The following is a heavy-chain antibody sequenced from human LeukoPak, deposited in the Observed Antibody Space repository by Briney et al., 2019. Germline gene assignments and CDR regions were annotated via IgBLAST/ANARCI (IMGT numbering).Heavy chain of an antibody. CDR3: ASVGRIAAAGSDY. V-gene: IGHV3-23*01. CDR2: ISDSGGRT. J-gene: IGHJ4*02. D-gene: IGHD6-13*01. Sequence: PGGSLRLSCAASGLTFSNAWMSWVRQAPGKGLEWVSAISDSGGRTYYADSVKGRFTISRDNAKNSLYLQMNSLRAEDTAVYYCASVGRIAAAGSDYWGQGTLVTVSS. CDR1: GLTFSNAW.